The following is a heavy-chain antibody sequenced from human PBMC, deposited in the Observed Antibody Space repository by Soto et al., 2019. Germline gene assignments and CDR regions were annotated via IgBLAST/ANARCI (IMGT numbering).Heavy chain of an antibody. J-gene: IGHJ4*02. D-gene: IGHD6-6*01. CDR3: ARLLVSRYSSSSGVYFDY. V-gene: IGHV1-69*13. CDR1: GGTFSSYA. Sequence: SVKVSCKASGGTFSSYAISWVRQAPGQGLEWMGGIIPIFGTANYAQKFQGRVTITADESTSTAYMELSSLRSEDTAVYYCARLLVSRYSSSSGVYFDYWGQGTLVTVSS. CDR2: IIPIFGTA.